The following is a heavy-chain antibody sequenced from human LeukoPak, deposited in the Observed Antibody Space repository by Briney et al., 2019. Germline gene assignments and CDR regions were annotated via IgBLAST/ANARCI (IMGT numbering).Heavy chain of an antibody. J-gene: IGHJ1*01. D-gene: IGHD3-22*01. Sequence: PGGSLRLSCAASGFTFSSYAMHWVRQAPGKGLEWVAVISYDGSNKYYADSVKGRFTISRDNSKNALYLQMNSLRAEDTAVYYCARDLSGYYNFQHWGQGTLVTVSS. CDR1: GFTFSSYA. V-gene: IGHV3-30-3*01. CDR3: ARDLSGYYNFQH. CDR2: ISYDGSNK.